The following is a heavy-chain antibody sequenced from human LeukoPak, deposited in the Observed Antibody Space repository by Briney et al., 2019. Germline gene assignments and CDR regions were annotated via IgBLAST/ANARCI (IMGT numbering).Heavy chain of an antibody. CDR3: TRRNYDSSGYYYRLFDY. V-gene: IGHV3-73*01. CDR1: GFTFSGSA. D-gene: IGHD3-22*01. CDR2: IRSKANSYAT. J-gene: IGHJ4*02. Sequence: GGSLRLSCAASGFTFSGSAMHWVRQASGKGLEWVGRIRSKANSYATAYAASVKGRFTISRDDSKNTAYLQMNSLKTEDTAVYYCTRRNYDSSGYYYRLFDYWGQGTLVTVSS.